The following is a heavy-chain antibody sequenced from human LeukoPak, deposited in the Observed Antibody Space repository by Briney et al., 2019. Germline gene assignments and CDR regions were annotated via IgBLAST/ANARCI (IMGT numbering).Heavy chain of an antibody. Sequence: ASVKVSCKASGGTFSSYAISWVRQAPGQGLEWMGGIIPIFGTANYAQKFQGRVTITTDESTSTAYMELSSLRSEGTAVYYCARDGAASSGYYSNWFDPWGQGTLVTVSS. CDR3: ARDGAASSGYYSNWFDP. V-gene: IGHV1-69*05. CDR1: GGTFSSYA. J-gene: IGHJ5*02. CDR2: IIPIFGTA. D-gene: IGHD3-22*01.